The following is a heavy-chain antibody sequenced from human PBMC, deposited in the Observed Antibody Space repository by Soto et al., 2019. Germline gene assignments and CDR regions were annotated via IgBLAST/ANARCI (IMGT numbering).Heavy chain of an antibody. CDR1: GRTFSSYA. CDR2: IIPIFGTA. CDR3: ARGIGGWYFDY. J-gene: IGHJ4*02. V-gene: IGHV1-69*13. Sequence: ASVKVSCKASGRTFSSYAISWVRQAPGQGLEWMGGIIPIFGTANYAQKFQGRVTITADESTSTAYMELSSLRSEDTAVYYCARGIGGWYFDYWGQGSLVTVSS. D-gene: IGHD6-19*01.